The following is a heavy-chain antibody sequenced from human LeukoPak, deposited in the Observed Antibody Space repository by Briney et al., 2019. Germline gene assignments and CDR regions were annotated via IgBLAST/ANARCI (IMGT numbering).Heavy chain of an antibody. Sequence: VASVKVSCKASGYTFTSYYMHWVRQAPGQGLEWMGIINPSGGSTSYAQKFQGRVTMTRDTSTNTVYMEVSSLRSEDTAVYYCARSPRYSGKGYYFDYWGQGTLVTVSS. V-gene: IGHV1-46*01. CDR2: INPSGGST. J-gene: IGHJ4*02. CDR3: ARSPRYSGKGYYFDY. D-gene: IGHD1-26*01. CDR1: GYTFTSYY.